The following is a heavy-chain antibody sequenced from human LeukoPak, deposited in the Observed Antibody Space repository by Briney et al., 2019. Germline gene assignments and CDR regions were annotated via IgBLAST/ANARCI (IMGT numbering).Heavy chain of an antibody. CDR3: ARYRKREPAPIDY. J-gene: IGHJ4*02. V-gene: IGHV3-15*04. Sequence: GGSLRLSCAASGFTFSNAWMSWVRQVPGKGLEWVGQIVSKIDGGTTDYAAPVKGRFTISRDDSKSTLYLQMNSLKIEDTAVYYCARYRKREPAPIDYWGQGTLVTVSS. D-gene: IGHD1-14*01. CDR1: GFTFSNAW. CDR2: IVSKIDGGTT.